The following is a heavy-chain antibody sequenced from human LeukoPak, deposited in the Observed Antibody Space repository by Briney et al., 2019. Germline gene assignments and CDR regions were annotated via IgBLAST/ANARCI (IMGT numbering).Heavy chain of an antibody. J-gene: IGHJ4*02. CDR3: ARVRYDSSGYYCLDY. Sequence: SETLSLTCTVSGGSISKSSYSWGWIRQPPGKGLEWIGRIYTSGSTNYNPSLKSRVTMSVDTSKNQFSLKLSSVTAADTAVYYCARVRYDSSGYYCLDYWGQGTLVTVSS. CDR2: IYTSGST. V-gene: IGHV4-39*07. D-gene: IGHD3-22*01. CDR1: GGSISKSSYS.